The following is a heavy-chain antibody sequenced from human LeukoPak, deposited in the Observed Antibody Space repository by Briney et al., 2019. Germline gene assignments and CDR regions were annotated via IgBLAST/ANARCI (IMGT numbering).Heavy chain of an antibody. D-gene: IGHD4-17*01. CDR1: GITFSSFG. J-gene: IGHJ4*02. CDR3: AKSWDTVTRGRTYFDY. V-gene: IGHV3-30*18. CDR2: ISNDGSET. Sequence: GGSLRLSCAASGITFSSFGMHWVRQAPGKGLEWVAIISNDGSETYYVDSVKGRFTISRDNSKNMLYLQINSLRVEDTAVYYCAKSWDTVTRGRTYFDYWGQGTLVIASS.